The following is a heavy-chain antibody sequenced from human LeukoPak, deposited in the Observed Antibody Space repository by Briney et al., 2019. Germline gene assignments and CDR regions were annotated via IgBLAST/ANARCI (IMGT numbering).Heavy chain of an antibody. CDR2: ISTGSSTT. V-gene: IGHV3-48*02. CDR3: ARVAAGYSVNYFDY. J-gene: IGHJ4*02. CDR1: EFAFSTYN. Sequence: GGSLRLSCAASEFAFSTYNMNWVRQAPGKGLEWVSYISTGSSTTYYADSVKGRFTISRDNVENSLYLQMNSLRDEDTAVYYCARVAAGYSVNYFDYWSQGTLVTVSS. D-gene: IGHD4-23*01.